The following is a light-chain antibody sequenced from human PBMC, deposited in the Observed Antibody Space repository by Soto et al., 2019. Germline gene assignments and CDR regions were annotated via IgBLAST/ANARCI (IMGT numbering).Light chain of an antibody. CDR3: QQYVSSPFT. CDR2: DVS. V-gene: IGKV3-20*01. J-gene: IGKJ3*01. CDR1: QSVGSSY. Sequence: EMVLTQSPGTLSLSPGERATLSCRASQSVGSSYLTCYQQKPGQAPRLLIYDVSSRATGIPDRFSGSGSGTDFTLTISSMEPEDCAVYYCQQYVSSPFTFGPGTKVDIK.